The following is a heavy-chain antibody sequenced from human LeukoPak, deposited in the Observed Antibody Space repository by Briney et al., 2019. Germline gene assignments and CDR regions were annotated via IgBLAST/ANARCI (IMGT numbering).Heavy chain of an antibody. CDR2: INPNSGGT. Sequence: ASVKVSCKASGYAFTGHYMHWVRQAPGQGLEWMGWINPNSGGTNYAQKFQGRVTMTRDTSISTAYMELSRLRSDDTAVYYCARSGVTTLLPGYWGQGTLVTVSS. D-gene: IGHD4-17*01. CDR1: GYAFTGHY. J-gene: IGHJ4*02. V-gene: IGHV1-2*02. CDR3: ARSGVTTLLPGY.